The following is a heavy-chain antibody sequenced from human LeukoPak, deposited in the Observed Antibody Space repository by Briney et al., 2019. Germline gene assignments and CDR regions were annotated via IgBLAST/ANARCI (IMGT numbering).Heavy chain of an antibody. CDR2: IYYSGST. CDR1: GGSISSYY. Sequence: MASETLSLTCTVSGGSISSYYWSWFRQPPGKGLEWIGYIYYSGSTNYNPSLKSRVTISVDTSKNQFSLKLSSVTAADTAVYYCASQVGGAAAGTYYFDCWGQGTLVTVSS. CDR3: ASQVGGAAAGTYYFDC. J-gene: IGHJ4*02. D-gene: IGHD6-13*01. V-gene: IGHV4-59*01.